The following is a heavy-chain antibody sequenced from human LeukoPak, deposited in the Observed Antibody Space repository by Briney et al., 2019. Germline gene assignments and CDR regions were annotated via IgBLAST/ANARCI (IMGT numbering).Heavy chain of an antibody. CDR1: GFTFSSYV. D-gene: IGHD2-2*02. J-gene: IGHJ5*02. CDR3: ARGGYCSSTSCYRGWFDP. V-gene: IGHV3-33*01. Sequence: GGSLRLSCAASGFTFSSYVMHWVRQAPGKGLEWVAVIWSDGNEKYYADSVKGRFTISRDNSKNTLYLQMNSLRAEDTAVYYCARGGYCSSTSCYRGWFDPWGQGTLVTVSS. CDR2: IWSDGNEK.